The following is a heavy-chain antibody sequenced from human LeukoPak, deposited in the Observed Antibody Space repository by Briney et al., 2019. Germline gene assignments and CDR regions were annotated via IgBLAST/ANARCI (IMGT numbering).Heavy chain of an antibody. J-gene: IGHJ6*03. Sequence: NTGGSLRLSCAASGFTFSSYSMNWVRQAPGKGLEWVSSISSSSSYIYYADSAKGRFIISRDNAKNSLYLQMNSLRAEDTAVYYCARAGYGDYATDYYYYYYYMDVWGKGTTVTVSS. V-gene: IGHV3-21*01. CDR2: ISSSSSYI. CDR3: ARAGYGDYATDYYYYYYYMDV. D-gene: IGHD4-17*01. CDR1: GFTFSSYS.